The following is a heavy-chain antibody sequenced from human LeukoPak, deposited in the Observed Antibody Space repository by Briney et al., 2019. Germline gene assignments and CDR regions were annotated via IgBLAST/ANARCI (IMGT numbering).Heavy chain of an antibody. CDR2: IYYTGST. V-gene: IGHV4-39*07. Sequence: SETLSLTCAVSGGSISSSSYYWGWIRQPPGKGLEWIGGIYYTGSTYYNPSLKSRVTISVDTSKNQFSLKLSSVTAADTAVYYCARGGLMGTIFGVAHWTNYYYYGMDVWGQGTTVTVSS. CDR3: ARGGLMGTIFGVAHWTNYYYYGMDV. D-gene: IGHD3-3*01. CDR1: GGSISSSSYY. J-gene: IGHJ6*02.